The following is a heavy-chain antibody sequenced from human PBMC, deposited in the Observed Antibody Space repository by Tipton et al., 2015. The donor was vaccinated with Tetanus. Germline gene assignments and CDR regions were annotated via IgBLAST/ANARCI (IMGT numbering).Heavy chain of an antibody. D-gene: IGHD3-10*01. CDR2: FSNSGTG. CDR3: ARVWFGDLFGVGAFDI. J-gene: IGHJ3*02. V-gene: IGHV4-59*01. CDR1: GGSMGSDS. Sequence: TLSLTCSVSGGSMGSDSWGWIRQPPGKGLEWIGYFSNSGTGNYNPSLKSRVTISLDTSKNQFSLKMSSVTAADTAMYYCARVWFGDLFGVGAFDIWGQGTMVTVSS.